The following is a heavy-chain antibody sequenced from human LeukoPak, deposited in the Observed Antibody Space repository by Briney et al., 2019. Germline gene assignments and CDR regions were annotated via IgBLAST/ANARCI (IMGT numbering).Heavy chain of an antibody. CDR2: INSNSGGT. V-gene: IGHV1-2*02. Sequence: ASVKVSCKASGYTFTGYYMHWVRQAPGQGLEWMGWINSNSGGTNYAQKFQGRVTMTRDTSISTAYMELSRLRSDDTAVYYCARTATVVVVAGDFDYWGQGTLVTVSS. J-gene: IGHJ4*02. D-gene: IGHD2-15*01. CDR1: GYTFTGYY. CDR3: ARTATVVVVAGDFDY.